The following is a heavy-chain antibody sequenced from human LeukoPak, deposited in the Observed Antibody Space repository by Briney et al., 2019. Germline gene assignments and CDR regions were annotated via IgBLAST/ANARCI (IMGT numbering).Heavy chain of an antibody. V-gene: IGHV3-15*01. CDR1: GLTFRNAW. J-gene: IGHJ4*02. Sequence: PGGSLRLSCAASGLTFRNAWMTWVRQAPGKGLEWVGRIKSKTDGGTIDYAASVKGRFTISRDDSKNTLFLQMSRLRTEDTAVYYCTTDEAAGTDYWGQGTLVTVSS. D-gene: IGHD6-13*01. CDR2: IKSKTDGGTI. CDR3: TTDEAAGTDY.